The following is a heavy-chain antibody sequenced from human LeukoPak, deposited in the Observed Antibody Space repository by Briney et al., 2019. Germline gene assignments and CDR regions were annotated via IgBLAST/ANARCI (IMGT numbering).Heavy chain of an antibody. V-gene: IGHV3-48*03. J-gene: IGHJ4*02. CDR1: GFTFSSYE. D-gene: IGHD2-2*01. CDR2: ISSRGSIM. CDR3: ARAPYCSSTSCYPTYYFDY. Sequence: GGSLRLSCAASGFTFSSYEMNWVRQAPGKGLEWVSYISSRGSIMYDADSVKGRFTISRDNAKNSLYLQMNSLRAEDTAVYYCARAPYCSSTSCYPTYYFDYWGQGTLVTVSS.